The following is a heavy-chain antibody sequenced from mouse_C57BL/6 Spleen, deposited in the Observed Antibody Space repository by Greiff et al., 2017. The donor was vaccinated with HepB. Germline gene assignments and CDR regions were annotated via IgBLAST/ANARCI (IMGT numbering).Heavy chain of an antibody. J-gene: IGHJ3*01. CDR2: IDPENGDT. D-gene: IGHD2-5*01. CDR1: GFNIKDDY. V-gene: IGHV14-4*01. Sequence: EVQLQQSGAELVRPGASVKLSCTASGFNIKDDYMHWVKQRPEQGLEWIGWIDPENGDTEYASKFQGKATITADTSSNTAYLQPSSLTSEDTAVYYCTTAYYSNYVWFAYWGQGTLVTVSA. CDR3: TTAYYSNYVWFAY.